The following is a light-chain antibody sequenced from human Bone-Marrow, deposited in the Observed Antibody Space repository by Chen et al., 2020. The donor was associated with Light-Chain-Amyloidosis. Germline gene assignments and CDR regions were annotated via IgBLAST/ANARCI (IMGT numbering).Light chain of an antibody. J-gene: IGLJ1*01. Sequence: QSVLTHPPSASRTPGQRVTISCSGASSHIGINYVYWSQHYPGAAPKLLNHRNNQRPSGVPDRFSASKAGTSAFLAISGLRSEDEADYYCAAWDGSLSGYVFGTGTKVIVL. CDR3: AAWDGSLSGYV. CDR2: RNN. CDR1: SSHIGINY. V-gene: IGLV1-47*01.